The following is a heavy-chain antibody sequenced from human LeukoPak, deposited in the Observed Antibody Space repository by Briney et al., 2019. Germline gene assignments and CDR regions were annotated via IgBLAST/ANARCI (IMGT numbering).Heavy chain of an antibody. J-gene: IGHJ6*04. CDR3: AREVAVAGTVGYYYYGMDV. D-gene: IGHD6-19*01. CDR2: TYYRSKWYN. V-gene: IGHV6-1*01. Sequence: SQTLSLTCAISGDSVSSNSAAWNWIRQSPSRGLERLGRTYYRSKWYNDYAVSVKSRITINPDTSKNQFSLQLNSVTPEDTAVYYCAREVAVAGTVGYYYYGMDVWGKGTTVTVSS. CDR1: GDSVSSNSAA.